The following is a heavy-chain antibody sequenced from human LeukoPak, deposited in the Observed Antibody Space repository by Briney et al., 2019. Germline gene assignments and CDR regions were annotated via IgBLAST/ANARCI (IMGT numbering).Heavy chain of an antibody. Sequence: ASVKVSCKTSGYTFTDYYLHWVRQAPGQGLEWMGWINPNSGGTNYAQKFQGRVTMTNDTSINTAYLEVNRLRSGDTAVYYCARGSEDIVIMVYEPPWSGMDVWGQGTTVTVSS. J-gene: IGHJ6*02. CDR3: ARGSEDIVIMVYEPPWSGMDV. D-gene: IGHD2-8*01. CDR1: GYTFTDYY. CDR2: INPNSGGT. V-gene: IGHV1-2*02.